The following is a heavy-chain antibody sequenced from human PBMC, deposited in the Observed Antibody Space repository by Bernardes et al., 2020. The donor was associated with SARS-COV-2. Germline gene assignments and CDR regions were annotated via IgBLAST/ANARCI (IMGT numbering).Heavy chain of an antibody. V-gene: IGHV4-59*01. J-gene: IGHJ6*03. CDR1: GGSISSYY. D-gene: IGHD3-3*01. Sequence: SETLSLTCTVSGGSISSYYWSWIRQPPGKGLEWIGYIYYSGSTNYNPSLKSRVTISVDTSKNQFSLKLSSVTAADTAVYYCARGATGNGITIFGVVLAKYYYYYMDVWGKGTTVTVSS. CDR2: IYYSGST. CDR3: ARGATGNGITIFGVVLAKYYYYYMDV.